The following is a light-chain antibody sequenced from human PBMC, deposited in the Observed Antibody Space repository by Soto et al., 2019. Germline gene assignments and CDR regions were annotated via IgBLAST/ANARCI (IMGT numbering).Light chain of an antibody. J-gene: IGLJ2*01. CDR2: RGS. CDR3: CSYSPTATVV. CDR1: TSDVGSYDL. V-gene: IGLV2-23*01. Sequence: QSALTQHASVSGSPGQSITISCTGTTSDVGSYDLVSWYQQHPGEAPKLMIYRGSKRPSGVSSRFSGSKSGNTASLTVSDLQAEDEADYYCCSYSPTATVVFGGGTKLTVL.